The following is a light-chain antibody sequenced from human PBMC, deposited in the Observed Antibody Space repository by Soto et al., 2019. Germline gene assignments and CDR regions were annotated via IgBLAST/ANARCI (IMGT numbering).Light chain of an antibody. CDR1: SXNIGSNT. Sequence: QSVLSQPRSASGTPGQRVTISCSGSSXNIGSNTVSWYQQFPGTAPKLLIYFNIQRPSGVPDRFSGSKSGTSASLAISGLQSEDEADYYCAAWDDSLNGYVFGTGTKVTVL. CDR3: AAWDDSLNGYV. V-gene: IGLV1-44*01. J-gene: IGLJ1*01. CDR2: FNI.